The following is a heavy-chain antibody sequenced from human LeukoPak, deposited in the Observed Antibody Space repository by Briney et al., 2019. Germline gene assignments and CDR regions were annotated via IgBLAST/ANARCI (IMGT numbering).Heavy chain of an antibody. D-gene: IGHD4-17*01. CDR2: ISGSGGST. Sequence: GGSLRLSCAASGFTFSSSAMSSVRQAPGKGLEWVSAISGSGGSTYYADSVKGRFTISRDNSKNTLYLQMNSLRAEDTAVYDCAKETTVIRGGWFDPWGQGTLVTVSS. J-gene: IGHJ5*02. V-gene: IGHV3-23*01. CDR1: GFTFSSSA. CDR3: AKETTVIRGGWFDP.